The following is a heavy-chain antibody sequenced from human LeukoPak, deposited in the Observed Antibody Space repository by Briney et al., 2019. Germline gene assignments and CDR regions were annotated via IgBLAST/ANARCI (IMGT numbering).Heavy chain of an antibody. D-gene: IGHD3-3*01. CDR1: GGSISSYY. CDR2: IYYSGST. Sequence: SETLSLTCTVSGGSISSYYWSWIRQPPGKGLEWIGYIYYSGSTNYNPSLKSRVTISVDTSKNQFSLKLSSVTAADTAVYYCARGPPTYTIFGVVIRQDYWGQGTLVTVSS. J-gene: IGHJ4*02. CDR3: ARGPPTYTIFGVVIRQDY. V-gene: IGHV4-59*01.